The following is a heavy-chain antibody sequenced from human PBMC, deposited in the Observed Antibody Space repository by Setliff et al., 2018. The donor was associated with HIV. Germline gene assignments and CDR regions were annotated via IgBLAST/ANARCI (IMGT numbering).Heavy chain of an antibody. CDR1: AFTFSSYW. CDR2: IKQDGSEK. CDR3: ARVGYDFWSGPRFDY. Sequence: GESLKISCAASAFTFSSYWMTWVRQAPGKGLEWVASIKQDGSEKYYVDSVKGRFTISRDNAKNSLYLQINSLRVDDTAIYYCARVGYDFWSGPRFDYWGQGILVTVSS. V-gene: IGHV3-7*01. D-gene: IGHD3-3*01. J-gene: IGHJ4*02.